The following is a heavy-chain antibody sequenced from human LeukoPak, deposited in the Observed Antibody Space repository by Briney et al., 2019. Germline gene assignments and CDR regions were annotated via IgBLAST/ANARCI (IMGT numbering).Heavy chain of an antibody. CDR3: VRLQPNTGEWAFDI. CDR2: ISNGGTT. Sequence: PSETLSLTCTVSGGPINYYYWSWIRQPPGGGLEWIGYISNGGTTNYNPSLKSRVTISADKSKNQLSLKLGSVTAADTAVYHCVRLQPNTGEWAFDIWGQGTLVTVS. D-gene: IGHD1-1*01. CDR1: GGPINYYY. J-gene: IGHJ3*02. V-gene: IGHV4-59*01.